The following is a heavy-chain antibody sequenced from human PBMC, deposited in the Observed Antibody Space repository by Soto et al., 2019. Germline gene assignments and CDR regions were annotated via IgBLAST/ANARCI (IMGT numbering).Heavy chain of an antibody. V-gene: IGHV3-15*01. D-gene: IGHD3-9*01. Sequence: PGGSLRLSCVACGFSLSHPWMTWVRQAAGKGLEWVGRIKSKTDGGTADYAAPVKGRATISRDDSKNTVYLQMNSLKTEDTAVYYCTTGIYYDILTGYHNVAYWGQGALVTVSS. J-gene: IGHJ4*02. CDR1: GFSLSHPW. CDR2: IKSKTDGGTA. CDR3: TTGIYYDILTGYHNVAY.